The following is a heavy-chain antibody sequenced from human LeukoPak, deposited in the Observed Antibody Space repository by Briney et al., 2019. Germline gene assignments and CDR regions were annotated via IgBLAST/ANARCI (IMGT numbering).Heavy chain of an antibody. Sequence: GASVKVSCKTSGYSFTDYYMHWVCQAPGQGLEWMGWINPNSGGTSSAQKFQGRVTITRDTSITTVYMEVSWLTSDDTAIYYCARADRLHGGPYLIGPWGQGTLVTVSS. D-gene: IGHD2-21*01. CDR3: ARADRLHGGPYLIGP. J-gene: IGHJ5*02. CDR2: INPNSGGT. V-gene: IGHV1-2*02. CDR1: GYSFTDYY.